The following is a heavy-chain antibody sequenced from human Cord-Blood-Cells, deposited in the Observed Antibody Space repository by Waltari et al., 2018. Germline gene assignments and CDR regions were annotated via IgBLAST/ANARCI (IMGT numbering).Heavy chain of an antibody. CDR1: G. Sequence: GISWVRQAPGQGLEWMGWISAYNGNTNYAQKLQGRVTMTTDTSTSTAYMELRSLRSDDTAVYYCARDVYSSSWYYYYGMDVWGQGTTVTVSS. CDR3: ARDVYSSSWYYYYGMDV. CDR2: ISAYNGNT. D-gene: IGHD6-13*01. V-gene: IGHV1-18*01. J-gene: IGHJ6*02.